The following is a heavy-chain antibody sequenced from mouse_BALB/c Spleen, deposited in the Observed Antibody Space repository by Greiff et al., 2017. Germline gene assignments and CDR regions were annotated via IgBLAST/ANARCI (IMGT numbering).Heavy chain of an antibody. V-gene: IGHV5-4*02. CDR1: GFTFSDYY. J-gene: IGHJ4*01. Sequence: VKLVESGGGLVKPGGSLKLSCAASGFTFSDYYMYWVRQTPEKRLEWVATISDGGSYTYYPDSVKGRFTISRDNAKNNLYLQMSSLKSEDTAMYYCARDETMDYWGQGTSVTVSS. CDR3: ARDETMDY. CDR2: ISDGGSYT.